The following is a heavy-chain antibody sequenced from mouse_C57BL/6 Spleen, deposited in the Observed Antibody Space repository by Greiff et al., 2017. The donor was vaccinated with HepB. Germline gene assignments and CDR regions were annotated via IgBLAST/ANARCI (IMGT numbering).Heavy chain of an antibody. D-gene: IGHD2-4*01. Sequence: QVTLKESGPGILQSSQTLSLTCSFSGFSLSTSGMGVSWIRQPSGKGLEWLAHIYWDDDKRYNPSLKSRLTISKDTSRNQVFLKITSVDTADTATYYCARSLYYDYPYWYFDVWGTGTTVTVSS. CDR1: GFSLSTSGMG. J-gene: IGHJ1*03. CDR2: IYWDDDK. CDR3: ARSLYYDYPYWYFDV. V-gene: IGHV8-12*01.